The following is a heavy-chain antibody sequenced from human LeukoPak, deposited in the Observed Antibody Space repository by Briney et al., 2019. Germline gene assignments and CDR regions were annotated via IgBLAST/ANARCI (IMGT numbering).Heavy chain of an antibody. CDR3: ATGYDILTGYLSPVGY. CDR2: INPNSGGT. D-gene: IGHD3-9*01. J-gene: IGHJ4*02. V-gene: IGHV1-2*02. Sequence: ASVKVSCKASGDTFTGYYIHWVRQAPGQGLEWMGWINPNSGGTNYAQKFQGRVTMTRDTSISTAHMELSGLRSDDTPVYYCATGYDILTGYLSPVGYWGQGTLVTVSS. CDR1: GDTFTGYY.